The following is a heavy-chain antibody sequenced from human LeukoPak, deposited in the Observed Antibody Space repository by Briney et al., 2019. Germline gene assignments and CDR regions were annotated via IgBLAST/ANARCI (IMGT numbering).Heavy chain of an antibody. J-gene: IGHJ4*02. V-gene: IGHV3-43*01. D-gene: IGHD5-18*01. CDR3: AKGDTSMDTTLDY. CDR2: ISWDGIST. Sequence: PGGSLRLSCAASGFTFSNYWMHWVRQAPGKGLEWVSLISWDGISTYYTDSVKGRFTISRDNSKNSLYLQMNSLITGDTALYYCAKGDTSMDTTLDYWGQGTLVTVSS. CDR1: GFTFSNYW.